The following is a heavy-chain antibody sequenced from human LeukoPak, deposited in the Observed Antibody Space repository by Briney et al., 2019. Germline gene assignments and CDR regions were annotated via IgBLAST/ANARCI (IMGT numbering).Heavy chain of an antibody. Sequence: EASVKVSCKASGGTFSSYAISWVRQAPGQGLEWMGWISAYNGNTNYAQKLQGRVTMTTDTSTSTAYMELRSLRSDDTAVYYCARDRNWGRYYFDYWGQGTLVTVSS. D-gene: IGHD3-16*01. CDR3: ARDRNWGRYYFDY. V-gene: IGHV1-18*01. CDR1: GGTFSSYA. J-gene: IGHJ4*02. CDR2: ISAYNGNT.